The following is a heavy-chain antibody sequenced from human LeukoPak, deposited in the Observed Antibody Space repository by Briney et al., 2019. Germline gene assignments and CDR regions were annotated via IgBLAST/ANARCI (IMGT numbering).Heavy chain of an antibody. J-gene: IGHJ4*02. CDR3: ARERQQWLVFFDY. V-gene: IGHV1-18*01. D-gene: IGHD6-19*01. Sequence: ASVKVSCKASGYTFTSYGISWVRQAPGQGLEWMGWISAYNGNTNYAQKLQGRVTITRDTSASTAYMELSSLRSEDTAVYYCARERQQWLVFFDYWGQGTLVTVSS. CDR2: ISAYNGNT. CDR1: GYTFTSYG.